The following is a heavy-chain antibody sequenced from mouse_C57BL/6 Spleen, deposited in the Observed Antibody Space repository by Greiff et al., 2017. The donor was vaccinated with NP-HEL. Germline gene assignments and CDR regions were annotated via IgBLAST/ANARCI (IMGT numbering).Heavy chain of an antibody. CDR2: IHPNSGST. Sequence: QVQLKQPGAELVKPGASVKLSCKASGYTFTSYWMHWVKQRPGQGLEWIGMIHPNSGSTNYNEKFKSKATLTVDKSSSTAYMQLSSLTSEDSAVYYCARPVVGYFDVWGTGTTVTVSS. CDR1: GYTFTSYW. J-gene: IGHJ1*03. V-gene: IGHV1-64*01. CDR3: ARPVVGYFDV. D-gene: IGHD1-1*01.